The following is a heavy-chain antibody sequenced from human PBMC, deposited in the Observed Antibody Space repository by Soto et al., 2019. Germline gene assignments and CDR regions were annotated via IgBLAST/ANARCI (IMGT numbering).Heavy chain of an antibody. J-gene: IGHJ6*02. CDR2: ISSSSSYI. CDR1: GFTFSSYS. CDR3: ARDPHPLVPAATYYGMDV. D-gene: IGHD2-2*01. Sequence: GGSLRLSCAASGFTFSSYSMNWVRQAPGKGLEWVSSISSSSSYIYYADSVKGRFTISRDNAKNSLYPQMNSLRAEDTAVYYCARDPHPLVPAATYYGMDVWGQGTTVTVSS. V-gene: IGHV3-21*01.